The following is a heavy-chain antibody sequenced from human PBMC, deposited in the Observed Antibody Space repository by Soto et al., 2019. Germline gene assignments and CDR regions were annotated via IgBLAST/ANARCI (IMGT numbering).Heavy chain of an antibody. J-gene: IGHJ5*02. CDR2: IIPIFGTA. Sequence: QVQLVQSGAEVKKPGSSVKVSCKASGGTFNTYAISWVRQAPGQGLEWMGGIIPIFGTANYAQKFQGRVTITADESTSTVYMELSSLRSEDTALSYCARDLGTTIAGPPRRETYGWLDPWGQGTLVTVSS. V-gene: IGHV1-69*01. D-gene: IGHD3-22*01. CDR1: GGTFNTYA. CDR3: ARDLGTTIAGPPRRETYGWLDP.